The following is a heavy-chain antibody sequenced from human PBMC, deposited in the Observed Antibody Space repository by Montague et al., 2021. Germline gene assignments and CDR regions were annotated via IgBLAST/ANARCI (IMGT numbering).Heavy chain of an antibody. Sequence: PALVKPTQTLTLTCTFSGFSLATSGVGVPWLRQPPGKALEWLALIFWDDDKRYSPSLKSRLTITKDTTKNQVVLTLTNMDPVDTATYFCASKIAAHKAHDGFSVWGQGTVVTVSA. J-gene: IGHJ3*01. CDR3: ASKIAAHKAHDGFSV. D-gene: IGHD6-13*01. CDR1: GFSLATSGVG. CDR2: IFWDDDK. V-gene: IGHV2-5*02.